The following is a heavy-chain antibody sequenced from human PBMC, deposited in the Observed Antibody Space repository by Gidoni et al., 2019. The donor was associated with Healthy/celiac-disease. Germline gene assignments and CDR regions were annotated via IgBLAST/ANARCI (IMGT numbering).Heavy chain of an antibody. Sequence: EVQLVESGGGLVQPGGSLKLSCAASGFTFSGSAMHWVRQASGKGLEWVGRIRSKANSYATAYAASVKGRFTISRDDSKNTAYLQMNSLKTEDTAVYYCTRLCDFWSGYCVDYWGQGTLVTVSS. CDR3: TRLCDFWSGYCVDY. V-gene: IGHV3-73*01. D-gene: IGHD3-3*01. CDR2: IRSKANSYAT. CDR1: GFTFSGSA. J-gene: IGHJ4*02.